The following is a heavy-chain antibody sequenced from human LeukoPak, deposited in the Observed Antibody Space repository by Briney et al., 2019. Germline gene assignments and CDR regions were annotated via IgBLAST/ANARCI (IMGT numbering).Heavy chain of an antibody. Sequence: VSVKVSCKASGYTFTSYDINWVRQATGQGLEWMGWMNPNSGNTGYAQKFQGRVTMTRNTSISTAYMELGSLRSEDTAVYYCARDYSSGWYEVFDYWGQGTLVTVSS. D-gene: IGHD6-19*01. CDR1: GYTFTSYD. V-gene: IGHV1-8*01. CDR2: MNPNSGNT. J-gene: IGHJ4*02. CDR3: ARDYSSGWYEVFDY.